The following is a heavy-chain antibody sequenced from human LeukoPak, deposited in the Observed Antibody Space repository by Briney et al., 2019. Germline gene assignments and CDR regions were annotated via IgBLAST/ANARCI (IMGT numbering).Heavy chain of an antibody. CDR3: ARDMGWELLGYFDY. J-gene: IGHJ4*02. CDR1: GYTLTSYG. Sequence: ASVKVSCKASGYTLTSYGISWVRQAPGQGLESMGWISGYNGNTNYAQKFQGRVTMTTDTSTSTAYMELSRLRSDDTAVYYCARDMGWELLGYFDYWGQGTLVTVSS. CDR2: ISGYNGNT. D-gene: IGHD1-26*01. V-gene: IGHV1-18*01.